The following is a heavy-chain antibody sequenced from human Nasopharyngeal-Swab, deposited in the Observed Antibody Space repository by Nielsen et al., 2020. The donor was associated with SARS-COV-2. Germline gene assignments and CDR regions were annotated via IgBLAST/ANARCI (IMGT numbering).Heavy chain of an antibody. Sequence: GESLKISCAASGFTFSSYAMSWVRQAPGKGLEWVSAISGSGGSTNYADSVKGRFTISRDNAKNSLYLQMNSLRAEDTAVYYCASLRNDYVWGSYRSPDAFDIWGQGAMVTVSS. CDR1: GFTFSSYA. D-gene: IGHD3-16*02. CDR2: ISGSGGST. J-gene: IGHJ3*02. V-gene: IGHV3-23*01. CDR3: ASLRNDYVWGSYRSPDAFDI.